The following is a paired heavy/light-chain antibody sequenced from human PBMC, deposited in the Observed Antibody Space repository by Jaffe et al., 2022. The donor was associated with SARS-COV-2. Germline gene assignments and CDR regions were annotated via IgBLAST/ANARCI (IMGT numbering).Heavy chain of an antibody. D-gene: IGHD1-1*01. Sequence: QVQLVQSGAEVKKPGASVKVSCKASGYTFTTYGISWVRQAPGQGLEWMGWISAYNGNTNYAQKLQGRVTMTTDTSASTAYMELRSLRSDDTAVYYCARDSTTGKTWAFDIWGQGTMVTVSS. J-gene: IGHJ3*02. CDR2: ISAYNGNT. CDR1: GYTFTTYG. V-gene: IGHV1-18*01. CDR3: ARDSTTGKTWAFDI.
Light chain of an antibody. V-gene: IGKV1-5*03. CDR1: RGISSW. Sequence: DIQMTQSPSTLSAAVGDSVTITCRASRGISSWLAWYQQKPGKAPKLLIYEASSLEDGVPSRFGGSGSGTEFTLTISGLQPDDFATYYCQQYKSYPWTFGQGTMVEIK. CDR3: QQYKSYPWT. CDR2: EAS. J-gene: IGKJ1*01.